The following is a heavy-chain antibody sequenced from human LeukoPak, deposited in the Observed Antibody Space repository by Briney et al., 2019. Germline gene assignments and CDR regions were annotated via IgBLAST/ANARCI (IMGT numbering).Heavy chain of an antibody. V-gene: IGHV1-69*04. CDR3: ARHYYDSSGYLYYFDY. J-gene: IGHJ4*02. D-gene: IGHD3-22*01. CDR1: GGTFSSYA. CDR2: IIPIFGIA. Sequence: SVKVSCKASGGTFSSYAISWVRQAPGQGLEWMGRIIPIFGIANYAQKFQGRVTITADKSTSTAYMELGSLRSEDTAVYYCARHYYDSSGYLYYFDYWGQGTLVTVSS.